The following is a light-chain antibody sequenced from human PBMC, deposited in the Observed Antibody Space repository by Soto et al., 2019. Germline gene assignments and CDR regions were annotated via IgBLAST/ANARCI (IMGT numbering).Light chain of an antibody. CDR3: SSYTTSSTRV. J-gene: IGLJ1*01. V-gene: IGLV2-14*01. CDR1: SSDVGIYNY. Sequence: QSVLTQPASVSGSPGQSIAISCTGSSSDVGIYNYVSWYQQHPGKVPKLIIYEVTNRPSGVSNRFSGSKSGNTASLTISGLQAEDEADYYCSSYTTSSTRVFATGTKVTVL. CDR2: EVT.